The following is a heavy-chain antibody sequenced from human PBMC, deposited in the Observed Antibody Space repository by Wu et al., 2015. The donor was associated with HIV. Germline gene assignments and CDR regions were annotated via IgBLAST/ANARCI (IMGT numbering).Heavy chain of an antibody. CDR1: GYTFTGYY. J-gene: IGHJ4*02. D-gene: IGHD3-10*01. CDR3: ARDDMLVWFGDLDY. Sequence: QVQLVQSGAEVKKPGASVEVSCKASGYTFTGYYIHWVRQAPGQGLEWMGWINPNSGGTNYAQQFQGRVTMTRDTSISTAYMEVSRLISEDTAVYYCARDDMLVWFGDLDYVGQGTLVTVSS. V-gene: IGHV1-2*02. CDR2: INPNSGGT.